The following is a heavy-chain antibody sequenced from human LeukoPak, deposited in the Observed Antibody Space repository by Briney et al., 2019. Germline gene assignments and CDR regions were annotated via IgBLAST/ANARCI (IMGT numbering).Heavy chain of an antibody. V-gene: IGHV4-59*01. Sequence: SETLSLTCTVSGDSISSYSWSWIRQPPGKGLEWIGYISSSGSTNYSPSLKSRVTISVDTSKNQFSPKLSSVTAAGTAVYYCARVSWPGRGSRFDPWGQGTLVTVSS. D-gene: IGHD3-16*01. CDR1: GDSISSYS. CDR2: ISSSGST. J-gene: IGHJ5*02. CDR3: ARVSWPGRGSRFDP.